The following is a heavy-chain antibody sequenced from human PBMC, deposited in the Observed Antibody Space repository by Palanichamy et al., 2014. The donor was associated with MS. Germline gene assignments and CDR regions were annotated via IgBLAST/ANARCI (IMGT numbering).Heavy chain of an antibody. CDR1: GFTFSSYE. J-gene: IGHJ4*02. Sequence: EVQLVESGGGLVQPGGSLRLSCAASGFTFSSYEMNWVRQAPGKGLEWVSYISSSGSTIYYADSVKGRFTISRDNAKNSLYLQMNSLRAEDTAVYYCAREEAVAGTVFFDYWGQGTLVTVSS. CDR3: AREEAVAGTVFFDY. D-gene: IGHD6-19*01. CDR2: ISSSGSTI. V-gene: IGHV3-48*03.